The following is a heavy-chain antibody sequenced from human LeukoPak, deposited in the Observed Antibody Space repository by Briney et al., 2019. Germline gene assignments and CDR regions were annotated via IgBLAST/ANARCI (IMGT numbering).Heavy chain of an antibody. V-gene: IGHV1-69*13. CDR3: AKGHADSSGYYYFDS. D-gene: IGHD3-22*01. Sequence: ASVKVSCKASGGTFSSYAISWVRQAPGQGLEWMGGIIPIFGTANYAQKFQGRVTITADESTSTAYMELSSLRSEDTAVYYCAKGHADSSGYYYFDSWGQGTLVTVPS. CDR1: GGTFSSYA. CDR2: IIPIFGTA. J-gene: IGHJ4*02.